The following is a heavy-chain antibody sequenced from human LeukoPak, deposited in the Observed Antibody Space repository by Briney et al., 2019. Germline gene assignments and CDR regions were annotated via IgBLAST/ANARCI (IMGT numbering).Heavy chain of an antibody. V-gene: IGHV3-74*01. D-gene: IGHD4-11*01. CDR3: AKDLPQTTVTTLGPFDY. J-gene: IGHJ4*02. CDR1: GLTFSSHW. CDR2: ITNDGSST. Sequence: GGSLRLSCAASGLTFSSHWMHWVRQAPGKGLVWVSRITNDGSSTTYADSVKGRFTISRDNSKNTLYLQMNSLRAEDTAVYYCAKDLPQTTVTTLGPFDYWGQGTLVTVSS.